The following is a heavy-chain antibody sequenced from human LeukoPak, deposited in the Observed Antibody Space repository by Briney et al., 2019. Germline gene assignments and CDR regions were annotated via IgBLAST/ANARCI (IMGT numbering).Heavy chain of an antibody. CDR3: ARDLGQYYDTSDSWFDP. V-gene: IGHV3-74*03. CDR1: GFTFSGHW. CDR2: INEDGTDS. D-gene: IGHD3-22*01. J-gene: IGHJ5*02. Sequence: GGSLRLSCTASGFTFSGHWIHWVRQAPGRGLVWVSRINEDGTDSMYAESVKGRFTISRDNAKNTLNLQMNSLRAEDTAVYYCARDLGQYYDTSDSWFDPWGQGTLVTVSS.